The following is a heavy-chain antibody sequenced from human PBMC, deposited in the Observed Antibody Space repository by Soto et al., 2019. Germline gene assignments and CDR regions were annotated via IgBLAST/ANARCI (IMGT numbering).Heavy chain of an antibody. Sequence: SETLSLTCAVSGGSIISGGYSWSWIRQPPGKGLEWIGYIYSGTTHYNPSLESRVTIAMDRSKNQVSLSLKSVTAADTAVYYCAREDSGAFFDFWGQGTLVTVSS. CDR3: AREDSGAFFDF. CDR2: IYSGTT. V-gene: IGHV4-30-2*01. J-gene: IGHJ4*02. CDR1: GGSIISGGYS. D-gene: IGHD2-15*01.